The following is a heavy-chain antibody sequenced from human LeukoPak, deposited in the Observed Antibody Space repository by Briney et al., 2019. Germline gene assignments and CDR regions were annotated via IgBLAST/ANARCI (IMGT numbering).Heavy chain of an antibody. D-gene: IGHD3-22*01. V-gene: IGHV1-18*01. J-gene: IGHJ1*01. CDR2: ISAYNGNT. CDR1: GYTFTSYG. Sequence: EASVKVSCKASGYTFTSYGISWVRQAPGQGLEWMGWISAYNGNTNYAQKLQGRVTMTTDTSTSTAYMELRSLRSDDTAVYYCARDHYDSSGYYYAEYFQHWGQGTLVTVSS. CDR3: ARDHYDSSGYYYAEYFQH.